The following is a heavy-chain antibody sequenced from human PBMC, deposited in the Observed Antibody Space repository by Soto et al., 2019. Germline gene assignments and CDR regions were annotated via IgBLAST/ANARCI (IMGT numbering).Heavy chain of an antibody. J-gene: IGHJ6*02. CDR3: ASFPYYDFWSGYQVKYYYSGMDV. CDR1: GGSISSYY. V-gene: IGHV4-59*01. CDR2: IYYSGST. Sequence: PSETLSLTCTVSGGSISSYYWSWIRQPPGKGLEWIGYIYYSGSTNYNPSLKSRVTISVDTSKNQFSLKLSSVTAADTAVYYCASFPYYDFWSGYQVKYYYSGMDVWGQGTTVTVSS. D-gene: IGHD3-3*01.